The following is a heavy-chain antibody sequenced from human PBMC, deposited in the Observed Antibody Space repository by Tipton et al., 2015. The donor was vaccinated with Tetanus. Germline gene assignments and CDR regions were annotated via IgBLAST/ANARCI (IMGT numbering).Heavy chain of an antibody. J-gene: IGHJ4*02. CDR1: RFTFSSYG. CDR3: TSPARYCSGGSCYLALDY. CDR2: ISYDGNSE. Sequence: RSLRLSCAASRFTFSSYGMHWVRQAPGKGLEWVAVISYDGNSEYYADSVKGRFTISRDNSKNTLSLQMNSLTSEDTAVYYCTSPARYCSGGSCYLALDYWGQGTLVTVSS. V-gene: IGHV3-30*03. D-gene: IGHD2-15*01.